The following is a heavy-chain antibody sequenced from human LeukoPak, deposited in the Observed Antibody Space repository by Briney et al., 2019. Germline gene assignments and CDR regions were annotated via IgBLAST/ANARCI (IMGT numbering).Heavy chain of an antibody. V-gene: IGHV3-21*01. D-gene: IGHD6-19*01. CDR1: GFTFSSYS. CDR3: ARDAGVAGTLSY. J-gene: IGHJ4*02. CDR2: ISSSSSYI. Sequence: GGSLRLSCAASGFTFSSYSMNWVRQAPGKGLEWVSSISSSSSYIYYADSVKGRFTISRDNAKNSLYLQMNSLGAEDTAVYYCARDAGVAGTLSYWGQGTLVTVSS.